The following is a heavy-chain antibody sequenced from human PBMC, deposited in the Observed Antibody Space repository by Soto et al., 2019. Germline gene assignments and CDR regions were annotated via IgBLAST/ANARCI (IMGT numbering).Heavy chain of an antibody. D-gene: IGHD3-22*01. Sequence: ASVKVSCKASGYTFTSYGISWVRQAPGQGLEWMGWISAYNGNTNYAQKLQGRVTMTTDTSTSTAYMELGSLRSDDTAVYYCARLGYYYDSSGGYYYYGMDVWGQGTTVTVSS. J-gene: IGHJ6*02. CDR3: ARLGYYYDSSGGYYYYGMDV. CDR1: GYTFTSYG. CDR2: ISAYNGNT. V-gene: IGHV1-18*01.